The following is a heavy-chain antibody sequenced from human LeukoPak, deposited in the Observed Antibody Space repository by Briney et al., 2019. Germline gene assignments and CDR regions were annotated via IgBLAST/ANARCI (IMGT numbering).Heavy chain of an antibody. CDR1: GFTFSNAW. CDR2: IKSKTDGGIT. D-gene: IGHD5-18*01. Sequence: GGSLRLSCAASGFTFSNAWMSWVRQAPGKGLEWVGRIKSKTDGGITDYAAPVKGRFTISRDDSKNTLYLQMNSLKTEDTAVYYCTTDLVDTAMVDWGQGTLVTVSS. V-gene: IGHV3-15*01. CDR3: TTDLVDTAMVD. J-gene: IGHJ4*02.